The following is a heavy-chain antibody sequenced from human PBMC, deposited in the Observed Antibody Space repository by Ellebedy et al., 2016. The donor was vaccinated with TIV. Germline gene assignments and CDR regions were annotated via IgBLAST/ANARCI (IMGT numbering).Heavy chain of an antibody. CDR3: AKDLAAGTTLRLDY. J-gene: IGHJ4*02. CDR1: GFPFSTAW. CDR2: ISGTGATT. Sequence: GESLKISCEASGFPFSTAWMTWVRQAPGKGLEWVSGISGTGATTYYADSVKGRFTISRDNSKNTLYLLMISLRGEDTAIYYCAKDLAAGTTLRLDYWGQGTLVTVSS. D-gene: IGHD1-7*01. V-gene: IGHV3-23*01.